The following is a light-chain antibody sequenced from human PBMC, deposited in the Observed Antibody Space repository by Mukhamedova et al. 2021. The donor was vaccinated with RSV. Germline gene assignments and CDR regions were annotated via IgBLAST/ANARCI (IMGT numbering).Light chain of an antibody. V-gene: IGKV3-15*01. J-gene: IGKJ2*03. Sequence: SVSSNLAWYQQKPGQAPRLLIYGASTRATGIPARFSGSGSGTEFTLTISSMQSEDFAVYYCQQYNNWPPQDSFGQGTKLEIK. CDR3: QQYNNWPPQDS. CDR1: SVSSN. CDR2: GAS.